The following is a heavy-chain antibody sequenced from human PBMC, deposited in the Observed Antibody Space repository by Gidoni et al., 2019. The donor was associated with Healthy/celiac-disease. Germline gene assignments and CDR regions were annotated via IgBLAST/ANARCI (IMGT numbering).Heavy chain of an antibody. CDR3: ARAPHILTGDFDY. V-gene: IGHV1-69*04. D-gene: IGHD7-27*01. Sequence: QVQLVQSGAEVKKPGSSVKVSCKASGGTFSSYAISWVRQAPGQGLEWMGRIIPILGIANYAQKFQGRVTITADKSTSTAYMELSSLRSEDTAVYYCARAPHILTGDFDYWGQGTLVTVSS. CDR1: GGTFSSYA. J-gene: IGHJ4*02. CDR2: IIPILGIA.